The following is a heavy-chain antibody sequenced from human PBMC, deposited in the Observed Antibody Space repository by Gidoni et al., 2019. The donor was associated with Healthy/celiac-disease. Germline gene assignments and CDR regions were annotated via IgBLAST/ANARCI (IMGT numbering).Heavy chain of an antibody. Sequence: QVQLVESGGGVVQPGRSLRLSCAASGFTFSSYAMHWVRQAPGKGLEWVAVISYDGSNKYYADSVKGRFTISRDNSKNTLYLQMNSLRAEDTAVYYCARGAQRDFVVVTASLDYWGQGTLVTVSS. D-gene: IGHD2-21*02. V-gene: IGHV3-30-3*01. CDR2: ISYDGSNK. J-gene: IGHJ4*02. CDR1: GFTFSSYA. CDR3: ARGAQRDFVVVTASLDY.